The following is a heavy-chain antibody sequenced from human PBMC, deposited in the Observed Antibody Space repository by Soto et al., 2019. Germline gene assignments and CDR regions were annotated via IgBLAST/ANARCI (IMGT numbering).Heavy chain of an antibody. CDR2: ISYDGSNK. D-gene: IGHD3-10*01. CDR3: AKDRMGAGVRGYFDY. J-gene: IGHJ4*02. Sequence: QVQLVESGGGVVQPGKSLRLSCAGSGFTFSSYGMDWVRQAPGKGLEWVAVISYDGSNKYYADSVKGRFTISRDNSKNTLYRQMSSLRADDTAVYYCAKDRMGAGVRGYFDYWGQGTLGTVSS. CDR1: GFTFSSYG. V-gene: IGHV3-30*18.